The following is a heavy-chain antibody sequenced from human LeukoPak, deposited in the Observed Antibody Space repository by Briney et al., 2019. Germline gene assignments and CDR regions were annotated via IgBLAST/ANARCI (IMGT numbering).Heavy chain of an antibody. CDR1: GDSISSADYY. Sequence: SQNLSLTCTVSGDSISSADYYWSWIRQPAGKGLEWIGRIYTSGSTNYNPTLKSRVTISADTSKNQFFLKLSSVTAADTAVYYCARESDLSHYDRTDYWGQGTLVTVSS. CDR3: ARESDLSHYDRTDY. D-gene: IGHD3-22*01. V-gene: IGHV4-61*02. CDR2: IYTSGST. J-gene: IGHJ4*02.